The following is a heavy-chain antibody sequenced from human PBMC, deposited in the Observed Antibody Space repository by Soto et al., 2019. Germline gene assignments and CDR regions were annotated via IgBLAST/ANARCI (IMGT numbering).Heavy chain of an antibody. J-gene: IGHJ6*02. D-gene: IGHD6-13*01. CDR1: GFTFSSYA. CDR3: AKDLEDSSSWPLGALYYYYGMDV. Sequence: VGSLRLSCAASGFTFSSYAMSWVRQAPGKGLEWVSAISGSGGSTYYADSVKGRFTISRDNSKNTLYLQMNSLRAEDTAVYYCAKDLEDSSSWPLGALYYYYGMDVWGQGTTVTVSS. CDR2: ISGSGGST. V-gene: IGHV3-23*01.